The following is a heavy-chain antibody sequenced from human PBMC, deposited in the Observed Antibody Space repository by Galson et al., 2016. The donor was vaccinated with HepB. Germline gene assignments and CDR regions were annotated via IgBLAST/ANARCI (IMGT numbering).Heavy chain of an antibody. CDR3: ARGTVVTPAGFHYYGMDV. J-gene: IGHJ6*02. CDR1: RFTFSSYW. CDR2: INSDGRST. D-gene: IGHD4-23*01. V-gene: IGHV3-74*01. Sequence: SLRLSCAASRFTFSSYWMHWVRQAPGKGLVWVSRINSDGRSTIYADSVAGRFTISRDNAKNTLYLQMNSLGAEDTAVYYCARGTVVTPAGFHYYGMDVWGRGTTVTVSS.